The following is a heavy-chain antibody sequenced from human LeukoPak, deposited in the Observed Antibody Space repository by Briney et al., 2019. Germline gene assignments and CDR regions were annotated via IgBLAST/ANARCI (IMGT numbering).Heavy chain of an antibody. J-gene: IGHJ6*02. Sequence: PGGSLRLSCAASGITVTSNYMSRGRQAPGKGREWVSGIFSGASTYYADSVKGRFALSRDISKNTVYLQMNSLRAEDTAVYYCARGGAWDYYGMDVWGQGTTVTVSS. V-gene: IGHV3-53*01. CDR2: IFSGAST. D-gene: IGHD3-16*01. CDR3: ARGGAWDYYGMDV. CDR1: GITVTSNY.